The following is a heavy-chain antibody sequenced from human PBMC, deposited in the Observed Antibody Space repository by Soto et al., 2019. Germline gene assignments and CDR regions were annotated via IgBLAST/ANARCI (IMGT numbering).Heavy chain of an antibody. CDR2: IYYGGSA. D-gene: IGHD6-6*01. J-gene: IGHJ6*02. CDR3: ARDNHISSSEPPFYYCYYVMDV. V-gene: IGHV4-31*03. Sequence: PSETLSLTCTVSGGSISSGDYFWSWIRQHPGKGLEWIGYIYYGGSAYYNPSLTSRVTISVDTSKNLFSLTLTSVTAADTAVYYCARDNHISSSEPPFYYCYYVMDVWGQGTTFTVS. CDR1: GGSISSGDYF.